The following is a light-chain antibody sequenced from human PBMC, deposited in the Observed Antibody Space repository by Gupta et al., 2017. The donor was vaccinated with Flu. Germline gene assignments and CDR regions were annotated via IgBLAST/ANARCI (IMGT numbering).Light chain of an antibody. CDR1: ELPRQY. J-gene: IGLJ2*01. CDR2: KDN. V-gene: IGLV3-25*01. CDR3: HSLYSSGSVI. Sequence: SYALTQPPSVSVSPGQTAKITCSGDELPRQYAFWYQRKTGQAPRLVISKDNERTAGIPERFSGSSSGTTVTLTIGGVQAEDEADYYCHSLYSSGSVIFGAGTKLTVL.